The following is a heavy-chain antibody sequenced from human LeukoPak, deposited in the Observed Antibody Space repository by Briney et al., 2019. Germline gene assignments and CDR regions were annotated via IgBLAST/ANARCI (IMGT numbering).Heavy chain of an antibody. CDR2: IYYSGST. D-gene: IGHD5-12*01. V-gene: IGHV4-39*01. Sequence: SETLSLTCTVSGGSISSSSYYWGWIRQPPGKGLEWIGSIYYSGSTYYNPSLKSRVTISVDTSKNQFSLKLSSVTAADTAVYYCARRVAKYSFDIWGQGTMVTVSS. J-gene: IGHJ3*02. CDR3: ARRVAKYSFDI. CDR1: GGSISSSSYY.